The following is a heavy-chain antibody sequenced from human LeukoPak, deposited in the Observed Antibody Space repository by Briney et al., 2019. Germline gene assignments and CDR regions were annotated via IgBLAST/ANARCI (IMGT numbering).Heavy chain of an antibody. D-gene: IGHD3-22*01. J-gene: IGHJ4*02. Sequence: GASVKVSCKVSGYTLTELSMHWVRQAPGKGLEWMGGFDPEDGETIYAQKFQARVTMTEDTSTDTAYMELSSLRSEDTAVYYCATDTKIAVAGVFFIFWGQGTLVTVSS. CDR1: GYTLTELS. CDR2: FDPEDGET. CDR3: ATDTKIAVAGVFFIF. V-gene: IGHV1-24*01.